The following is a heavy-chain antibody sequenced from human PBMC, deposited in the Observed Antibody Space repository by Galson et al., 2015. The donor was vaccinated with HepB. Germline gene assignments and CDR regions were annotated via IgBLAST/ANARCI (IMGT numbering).Heavy chain of an antibody. J-gene: IGHJ2*01. CDR1: GYTFTGYY. D-gene: IGHD6-19*01. CDR3: ARGGYSSGWWEYWYFDL. V-gene: IGHV1-2*06. CDR2: INPNSGGT. Sequence: SVKVSCKASGYTFTGYYMHWVRQAPGQGLEWMGRINPNSGGTNYAQKFQGRVTMARDTSISTAYMELSRLRSDDTAVYYCARGGYSSGWWEYWYFDLWGRGTLVTVSS.